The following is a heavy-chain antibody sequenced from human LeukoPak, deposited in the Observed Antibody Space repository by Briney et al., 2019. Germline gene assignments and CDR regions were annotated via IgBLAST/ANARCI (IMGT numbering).Heavy chain of an antibody. Sequence: GASVKVSCKAAGYALTNYYMHWVRQAPGQGLEWMGIINPGGGSTRYAQKFQGRVTMTTDTSTSTVYMDLSSLSSEDTAVYYCARRSDSFYFGYWGQGTLVTVSS. V-gene: IGHV1-46*01. J-gene: IGHJ4*02. CDR2: INPGGGST. CDR3: ARRSDSFYFGY. D-gene: IGHD3-16*02. CDR1: GYALTNYY.